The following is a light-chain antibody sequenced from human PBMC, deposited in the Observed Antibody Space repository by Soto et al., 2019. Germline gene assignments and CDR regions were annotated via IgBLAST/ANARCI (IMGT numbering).Light chain of an antibody. J-gene: IGLJ2*01. Sequence: QSVLTQPASVSGSPGQSITISCTGTSSDVGGYNYVSWYQQHPGKAPKLMIYDVSNRPSGVSNRFSGSKSGKTASLTISGXXXXXXXXXXCSSYTSSSTLVVFGGGTKLTVL. CDR3: SSYTSSSTLVV. CDR1: SSDVGGYNY. V-gene: IGLV2-14*01. CDR2: DVS.